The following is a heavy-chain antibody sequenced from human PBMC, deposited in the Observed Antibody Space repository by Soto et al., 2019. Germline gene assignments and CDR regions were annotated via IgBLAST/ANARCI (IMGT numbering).Heavy chain of an antibody. Sequence: ASVQVSYKASGYTFTRYGISWVRQAPGQGLEWMGWISAYNGNTNYAQKLQGRVTMTTDTSTSTAYMELRSLRSDDTAVYYCARDSSYCSSTSSYLGPWVPTKYGMDVWGQGTTVTVSS. CDR2: ISAYNGNT. J-gene: IGHJ6*02. D-gene: IGHD2-2*01. CDR1: GYTFTRYG. CDR3: ARDSSYCSSTSSYLGPWVPTKYGMDV. V-gene: IGHV1-18*04.